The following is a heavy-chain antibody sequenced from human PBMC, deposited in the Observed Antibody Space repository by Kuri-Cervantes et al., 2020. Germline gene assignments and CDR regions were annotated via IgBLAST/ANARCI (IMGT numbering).Heavy chain of an antibody. CDR1: GGTFSSYA. V-gene: IGHV1-69*05. J-gene: IGHJ3*02. D-gene: IGHD6-13*01. Sequence: SVKVSCKASGGTFSSYAISWVRQAPGQGLEWMGGIIPIFGTANYAQKFQGRVTITTDESTSTAYMELRSLRSDDTAVYYCARDRDRNFIAAAGPDAFDIWGQGTMVTVSS. CDR2: IIPIFGTA. CDR3: ARDRDRNFIAAAGPDAFDI.